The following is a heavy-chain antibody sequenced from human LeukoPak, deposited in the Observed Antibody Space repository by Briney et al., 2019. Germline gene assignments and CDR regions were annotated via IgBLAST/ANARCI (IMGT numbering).Heavy chain of an antibody. CDR1: GGSISSSSYY. V-gene: IGHV4-39*07. D-gene: IGHD3-10*01. J-gene: IGHJ4*02. Sequence: SETLSLTCTVSGGSISSSSYYWGWIRQPPGKGLEWIGSIYYSGSTYYNPSLKSRVTISVDTSKNQFSLKLSSVTAADTAVYYCASPGAPITMVRGVMTMVNYWGQGTLVTVSS. CDR3: ASPGAPITMVRGVMTMVNY. CDR2: IYYSGST.